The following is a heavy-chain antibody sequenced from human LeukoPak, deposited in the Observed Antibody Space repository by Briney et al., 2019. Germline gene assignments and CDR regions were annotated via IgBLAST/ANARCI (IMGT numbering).Heavy chain of an antibody. J-gene: IGHJ5*02. D-gene: IGHD1-26*01. CDR1: GYTFTSYY. CDR3: ARDLVGGSYYWFDP. V-gene: IGHV1-69*06. CDR2: IIPIFGTA. Sequence: SVKVSCKASGYTFTSYYMHWVRQAPGQGLEWMGGIIPIFGTANYAQKFQGRVTITADKSTSTAYMELSSLRSEDTAVYYCARDLVGGSYYWFDPWGQGTLVTVSS.